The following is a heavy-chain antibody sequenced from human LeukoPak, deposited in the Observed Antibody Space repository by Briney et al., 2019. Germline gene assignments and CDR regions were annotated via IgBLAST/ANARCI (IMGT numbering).Heavy chain of an antibody. D-gene: IGHD2-15*01. CDR3: ATSTYCSGGSCYSRTFQY. Sequence: PGGSLRLSCAASGFTFSYYWMHWVRHVPGKGLVWVSRINSDGSSTNYADSVKGRFTISRDNAKNTLYLQMNSLRAEDTAVYYCATSTYCSGGSCYSRTFQYWGQGTLVTVSS. J-gene: IGHJ4*02. V-gene: IGHV3-74*01. CDR2: INSDGSST. CDR1: GFTFSYYW.